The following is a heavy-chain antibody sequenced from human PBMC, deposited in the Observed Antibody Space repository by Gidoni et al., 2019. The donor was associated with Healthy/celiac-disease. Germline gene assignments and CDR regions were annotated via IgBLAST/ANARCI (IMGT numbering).Heavy chain of an antibody. D-gene: IGHD3-16*02. V-gene: IGHV4-59*01. CDR2: IYYSGST. CDR3: ARVSEMAQIPHFDY. CDR1: GGSISSYY. Sequence: QVQLQESGPGLVKPSETLSLTCTVSGGSISSYYWRWIRQPPGKGLEWIGYIYYSGSTNYNPSLKSRVTISVDTSKNQFSLKLSSVTAADTAVYYCARVSEMAQIPHFDYWGQGTLVTVSS. J-gene: IGHJ4*02.